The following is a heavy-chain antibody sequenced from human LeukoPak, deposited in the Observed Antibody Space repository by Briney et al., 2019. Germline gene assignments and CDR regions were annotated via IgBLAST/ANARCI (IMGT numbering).Heavy chain of an antibody. Sequence: PGGSLRLSCAVSGFTFSSYAMSWVRQAPGKGLEWVSAISGSGGSTYYADSVKGRFTIPRDNSKNTLYLQMNSLRAEDTAVYYCARVRRDGYNYAFDIWGQGTMVTVSS. CDR2: ISGSGGST. J-gene: IGHJ3*02. CDR3: ARVRRDGYNYAFDI. V-gene: IGHV3-23*01. D-gene: IGHD5-24*01. CDR1: GFTFSSYA.